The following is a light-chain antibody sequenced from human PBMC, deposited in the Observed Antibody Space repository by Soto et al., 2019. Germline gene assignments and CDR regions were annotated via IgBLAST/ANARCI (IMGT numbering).Light chain of an antibody. Sequence: EILMTQSPATLSVSPGERATLSCRASQSLSRNLAWYQQKPGQAPRLLIYGASTRASGIPARFSGSGSGTEFNLTICSLQSEDFALYYCQHYNDWPPAFTFGPGTKVDL. CDR1: QSLSRN. J-gene: IGKJ3*01. CDR3: QHYNDWPPAFT. CDR2: GAS. V-gene: IGKV3-15*01.